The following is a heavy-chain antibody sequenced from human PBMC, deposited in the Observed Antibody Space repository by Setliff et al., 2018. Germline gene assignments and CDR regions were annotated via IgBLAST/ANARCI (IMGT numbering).Heavy chain of an antibody. CDR1: GGSFSNYY. CDR3: RYWSGYYNNDY. D-gene: IGHD3-3*01. Sequence: PSETLSLTCTVYGGSFSNYYWSWIRQPPGKGLEWIGEMHQSGSSYYNPSLRSRVTISVDTSKNQFSLILRSVTAADTAVYYCRYWSGYYNNDYWGQGTLVTVSS. CDR2: MHQSGSS. J-gene: IGHJ4*02. V-gene: IGHV4-34*01.